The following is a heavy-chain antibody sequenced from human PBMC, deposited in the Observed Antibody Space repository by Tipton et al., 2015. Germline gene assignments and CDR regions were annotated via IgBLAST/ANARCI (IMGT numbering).Heavy chain of an antibody. CDR1: GGYIDNGDYY. CDR3: ARESAAGNWYGMDV. Sequence: TLSLTCTVSGGYIDNGDYYWNWIRQHPGKGLEWIGHINYRGNTYYSPSLKSRIAISLDTSKNQFSLMLRSVTAADTAFYYCARESAAGNWYGMDVWGQGTTVTVSS. J-gene: IGHJ6*02. D-gene: IGHD6-13*01. CDR2: INYRGNT. V-gene: IGHV4-31*03.